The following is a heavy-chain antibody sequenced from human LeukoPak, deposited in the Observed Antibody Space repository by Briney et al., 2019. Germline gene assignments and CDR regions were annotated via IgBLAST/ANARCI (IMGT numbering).Heavy chain of an antibody. D-gene: IGHD5-18*01. CDR3: ARDRSYTAMVKYYFDY. V-gene: IGHV1-18*01. Sequence: AASMKLSSKASGYTFTSYGISWVRQAPGQGLEWMGWSSAYNGNTNYAQKLQGRVTMTTDTSTSTAYMELRSLRSDDTAVYYCARDRSYTAMVKYYFDYWGQGTLVTVSS. CDR1: GYTFTSYG. J-gene: IGHJ4*02. CDR2: SSAYNGNT.